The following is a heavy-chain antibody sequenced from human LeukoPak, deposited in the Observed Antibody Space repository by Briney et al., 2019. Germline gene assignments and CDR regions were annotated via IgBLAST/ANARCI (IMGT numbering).Heavy chain of an antibody. J-gene: IGHJ4*02. CDR2: ISYDGSNK. Sequence: GRSLRLSCAASGFTFSSYAMHWVRQAPGKGLEWVAVISYDGSNKYYADSVMGRFTISRDNSKNTLYLQMNSLRAEDTAVYYCARAYGGYAPRPCDYWGQGTLVTVSS. CDR3: ARAYGGYAPRPCDY. V-gene: IGHV3-30*04. D-gene: IGHD5-12*01. CDR1: GFTFSSYA.